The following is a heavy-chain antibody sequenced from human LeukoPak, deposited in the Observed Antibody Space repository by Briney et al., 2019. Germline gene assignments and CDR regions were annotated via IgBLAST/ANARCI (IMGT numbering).Heavy chain of an antibody. CDR1: GYTFTSYH. Sequence: ASVKVSCKASGYTFTSYHMHWVRQAPGQGLEWMGIINPSGGSTSYAQKFQGRVTMTRDTSTSTVYMELSSLRSKDTAVYYCARDAMIVVVITTEAAFDIWGQGTMVTVSS. J-gene: IGHJ3*02. CDR3: ARDAMIVVVITTEAAFDI. V-gene: IGHV1-46*01. D-gene: IGHD3-22*01. CDR2: INPSGGST.